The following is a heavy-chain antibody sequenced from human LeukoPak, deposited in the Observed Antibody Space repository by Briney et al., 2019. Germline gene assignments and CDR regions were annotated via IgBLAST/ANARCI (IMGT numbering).Heavy chain of an antibody. D-gene: IGHD3/OR15-3a*01. J-gene: IGHJ3*02. Sequence: PSETLSLTCTVSGVSISSYYWTWIRQPPGKGLEWVGYIYYSGSTNYNPSLKSRVTISADTSKNQFSLKLSSVTAADTAVYYCARGTGKWDAFDIWAKGQWSPSLQ. CDR1: GVSISSYY. CDR2: IYYSGST. V-gene: IGHV4-59*01. CDR3: ARGTGKWDAFDI.